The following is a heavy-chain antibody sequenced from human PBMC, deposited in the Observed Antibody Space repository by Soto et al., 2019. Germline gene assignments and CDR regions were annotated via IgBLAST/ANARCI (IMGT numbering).Heavy chain of an antibody. J-gene: IGHJ6*02. V-gene: IGHV3-30-3*01. CDR2: ISYDGSNK. CDR3: ARDQENSFEVVFRTSLTYYGMDV. CDR1: GFPFGSYP. Sequence: GGSLRLSCEVSGFPFGSYPMPWVRQAPGKGLEWLAVISYDGSNKYYADSVKGRFTISRDNSKNTLYLQMNSLRAEDTAVYYCARDQENSFEVVFRTSLTYYGMDVWGQGTTVTVSS. D-gene: IGHD6-6*01.